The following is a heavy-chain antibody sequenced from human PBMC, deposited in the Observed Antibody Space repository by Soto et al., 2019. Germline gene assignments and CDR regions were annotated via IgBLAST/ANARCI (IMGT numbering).Heavy chain of an antibody. Sequence: SETLSLTCAVSGGPITSRTYSWSWIRQPPGKGLEWIGYIYYSGSTNYNPSLKSRVTISVDTSKNQFSLKLSSVTAADTAVYYCAASILTGYSLFDYWGQGTLVTVSS. CDR1: GGPITSRTYS. CDR2: IYYSGST. CDR3: AASILTGYSLFDY. J-gene: IGHJ4*02. D-gene: IGHD3-9*01. V-gene: IGHV4-61*01.